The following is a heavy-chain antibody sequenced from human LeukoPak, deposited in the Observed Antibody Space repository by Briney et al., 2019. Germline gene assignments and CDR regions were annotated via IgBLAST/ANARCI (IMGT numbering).Heavy chain of an antibody. CDR1: GFIVSSNY. CDR3: ARGGSNWYLFDC. V-gene: IGHV3-66*01. CDR2: IYTGGNT. J-gene: IGHJ4*02. D-gene: IGHD6-13*01. Sequence: GSLRLSCAASGFIVSSNYMNWVRQAPGKGLEWVSGIYTGGNTDYADSVKGRFTISRDISKNTLYLQMNSLRAEDTAVYYCARGGSNWYLFDCWGQGTLVTVSS.